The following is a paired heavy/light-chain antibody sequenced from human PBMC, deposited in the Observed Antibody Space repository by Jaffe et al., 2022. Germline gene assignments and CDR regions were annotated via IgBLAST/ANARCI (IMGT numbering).Heavy chain of an antibody. CDR1: GFTFSSYG. CDR3: AKAGDYVWGSYRSYYYYMDV. D-gene: IGHD3-16*02. J-gene: IGHJ6*03. Sequence: QVQLVESGGGVVQPGGSLRLSCAASGFTFSSYGMHWVRQAPGKGLEWVAFIRYDGSNKYYADSVKGRFTISRDNSKNTLYLQMNSLRAEDTAVYYCAKAGDYVWGSYRSYYYYMDVWGKGTTVTVSS. V-gene: IGHV3-30*02. CDR2: IRYDGSNK.
Light chain of an antibody. CDR3: MQALQTIT. J-gene: IGKJ4*01. V-gene: IGKV2-28*01. CDR2: LGS. Sequence: DIVMTQSPLSLPVTPGEPASISCRSSQSLLHSNGYNYLDWYLQKPGQSPQLLIYLGSNRASGVPDRFSGSGSGTDFTLKISRVEAEDVGVYYCMQALQTITFGGGTKVEIK. CDR1: QSLLHSNGYNY.